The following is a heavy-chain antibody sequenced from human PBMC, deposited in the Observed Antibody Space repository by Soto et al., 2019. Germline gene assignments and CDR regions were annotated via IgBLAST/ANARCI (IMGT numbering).Heavy chain of an antibody. CDR1: GDSITDAVYY. CDR3: PRVRSRGASPLNIRWFDP. D-gene: IGHD3-16*01. Sequence: SETLSLTCTVSGDSITDAVYYWTWIRQRPGKGLEWIGYIYYSGYTYYTPSLESRVTISVDTSKNQFSLKLTSVTAADTAVYYCPRVRSRGASPLNIRWFDPWGQGTLVT. CDR2: IYYSGYT. V-gene: IGHV4-31*03. J-gene: IGHJ5*02.